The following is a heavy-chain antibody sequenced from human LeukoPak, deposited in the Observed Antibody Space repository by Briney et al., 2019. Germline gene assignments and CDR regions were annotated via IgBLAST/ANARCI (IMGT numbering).Heavy chain of an antibody. J-gene: IGHJ3*02. CDR2: IYTSGST. D-gene: IGHD3-10*01. CDR1: GGSISSYY. CDR3: AREVSVNSYGSGSYSAFDI. Sequence: SETLSLTCTVSGGSISSYYWSWIRQPAGKGLEWIGRIYTSGSTNYNPSLKSRVTMSVDTSKNQFSLKLSPVTAADTAVYYCAREVSVNSYGSGSYSAFDIWGQGTMVTVSS. V-gene: IGHV4-4*07.